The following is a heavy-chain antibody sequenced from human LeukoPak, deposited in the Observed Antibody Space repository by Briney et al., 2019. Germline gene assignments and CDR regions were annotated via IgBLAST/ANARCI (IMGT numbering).Heavy chain of an antibody. V-gene: IGHV3-30*02. D-gene: IGHD4-17*01. CDR3: AKDGDYATAGTFDY. Sequence: GGSLRLSCAASGFTFSDYGMHWVRQAPGKGLEWVAFMRYDGRSKYFADSVKGRFTISRDNSKKTLYLQMNSLRAEDTAVHYCAKDGDYATAGTFDYWGQGTLVTVSS. J-gene: IGHJ4*02. CDR1: GFTFSDYG. CDR2: MRYDGRSK.